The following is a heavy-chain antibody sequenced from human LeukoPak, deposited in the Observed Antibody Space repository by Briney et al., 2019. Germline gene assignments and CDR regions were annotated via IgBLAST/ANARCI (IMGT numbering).Heavy chain of an antibody. D-gene: IGHD4-23*01. CDR1: GGSISSGGYY. V-gene: IGHV4-31*03. Sequence: SETLSLTCTVSGGSISSGGYYWSWIRRHPGKGLEWIGYIYDSGSTYYNPSLKSRITISIDTSKNQFSLKLSSVTAADTAVYYCARDFGRGDVTVAADFDYWGQGTLVTVSS. CDR3: ARDFGRGDVTVAADFDY. J-gene: IGHJ4*02. CDR2: IYDSGST.